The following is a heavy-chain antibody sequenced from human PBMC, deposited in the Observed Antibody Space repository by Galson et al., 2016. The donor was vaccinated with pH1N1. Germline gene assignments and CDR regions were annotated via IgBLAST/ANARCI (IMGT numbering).Heavy chain of an antibody. D-gene: IGHD2-2*01. V-gene: IGHV4-39*01. CDR3: ARSLMDQFEAFDI. Sequence: TLSLTCTVSGGSISSSSYYWGWIRQPPGKGLEWIGSIYYSGSTYYNPSLKSRVTISVDTSKNQFSLKLSSVTAADTAVYYCARSLMDQFEAFDIWGQGTMVTVSS. CDR2: IYYSGST. J-gene: IGHJ3*02. CDR1: GGSISSSSYY.